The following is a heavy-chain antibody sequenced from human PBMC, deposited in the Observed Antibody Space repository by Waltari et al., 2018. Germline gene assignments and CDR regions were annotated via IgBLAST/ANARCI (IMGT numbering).Heavy chain of an antibody. J-gene: IGHJ1*01. CDR2: IKKDGSEK. D-gene: IGHD3-22*01. CDR3: ARGITDDSSGYYLGYFQH. Sequence: EVQLVESGGGLVQPGGSLRLSCAASGFTFSSSWMSWVRQAPGKGLEWVANIKKDGSEKYYVDSVKGRFTISRDNAKNSLYLQMNSLRAEDTAVYYCARGITDDSSGYYLGYFQHWGQGTLVTVSS. V-gene: IGHV3-7*01. CDR1: GFTFSSSW.